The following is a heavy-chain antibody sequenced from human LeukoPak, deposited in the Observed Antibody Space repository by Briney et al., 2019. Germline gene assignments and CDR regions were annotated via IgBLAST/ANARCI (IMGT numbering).Heavy chain of an antibody. D-gene: IGHD6-19*01. CDR3: AKVGSSGWSSPFDY. CDR2: ISSNGGNV. J-gene: IGHJ4*02. Sequence: GGSLRLSCAASGFTFDDYAMHWVRQAPGKGLEWVSGISSNGGNVDYADSVKGRFTISRDNAKNSLYLQMNSLGVEDTALYYCAKVGSSGWSSPFDYWGQGNMVTVSS. CDR1: GFTFDDYA. V-gene: IGHV3-9*01.